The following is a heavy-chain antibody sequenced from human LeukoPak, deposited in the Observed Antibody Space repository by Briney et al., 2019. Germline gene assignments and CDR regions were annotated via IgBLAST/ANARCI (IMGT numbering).Heavy chain of an antibody. V-gene: IGHV3-30*18. CDR1: GFTFSSYG. Sequence: GRSLRLSCAASGFTFSSYGMRWVRQAPGKGLEWVAVISYDGSNKYYADSVKGRFTISRDNSKNTLYLQMNSLRAEDAAVYYCANSNRGPPWFDPWGQGTLVTVSS. CDR2: ISYDGSNK. J-gene: IGHJ5*02. D-gene: IGHD2/OR15-2a*01. CDR3: ANSNRGPPWFDP.